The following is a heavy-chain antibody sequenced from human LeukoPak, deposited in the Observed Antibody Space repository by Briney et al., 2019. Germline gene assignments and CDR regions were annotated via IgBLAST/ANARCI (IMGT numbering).Heavy chain of an antibody. Sequence: GGSLRLSCAASGFTFSDNYMNWIRQAPGKGLEWVSYMDSSGSSVHYADSVKGRFTISRDNAKNSLYLQMNSLRAEDTAVYYCARDGGWQDDYWGQGTLVTVSS. V-gene: IGHV3-11*04. CDR1: GFTFSDNY. J-gene: IGHJ4*02. CDR2: MDSSGSSV. D-gene: IGHD3-16*01. CDR3: ARDGGWQDDY.